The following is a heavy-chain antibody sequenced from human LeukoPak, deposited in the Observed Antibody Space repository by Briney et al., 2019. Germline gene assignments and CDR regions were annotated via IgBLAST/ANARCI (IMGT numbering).Heavy chain of an antibody. CDR2: INQSGST. CDR3: AIGSSGNYSDAFDI. D-gene: IGHD1-26*01. CDR1: GGSISSSNW. V-gene: IGHV4-4*02. J-gene: IGHJ3*02. Sequence: SGTLSLTCAVSGGSISSSNWWSWVRQPPGKGLEWIGEINQSGSTNYNPSLKSRVTISVDTSKNQLFLKLSSVTAADTAVYYCAIGSSGNYSDAFDIWGQGTMVTVSS.